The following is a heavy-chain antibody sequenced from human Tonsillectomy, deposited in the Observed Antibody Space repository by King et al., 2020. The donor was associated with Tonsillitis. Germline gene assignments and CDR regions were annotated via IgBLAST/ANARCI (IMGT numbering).Heavy chain of an antibody. Sequence: VQLQESGPGLVKPSETLSLTCTVSGGSISSYYWSWIRQPPGKGLEWIGYIYYSGSTNYNPSLKSRVTISVDTSKNQFSLKLSSVTAADTAVYYCARDKYYYGSGSYYDAFDIWGQGTMVTVSS. D-gene: IGHD3-10*01. CDR1: GGSISSYY. J-gene: IGHJ3*02. V-gene: IGHV4-59*01. CDR3: ARDKYYYGSGSYYDAFDI. CDR2: IYYSGST.